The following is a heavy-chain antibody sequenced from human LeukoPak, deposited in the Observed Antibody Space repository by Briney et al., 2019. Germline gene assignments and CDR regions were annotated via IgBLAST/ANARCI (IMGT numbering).Heavy chain of an antibody. J-gene: IGHJ6*03. Sequence: GGSLRLSCAASGFTFSSYSMTWVRQAPGKGLEWVPSISSSSSYIYYADSVKGRFTISRHNANNSLYLQMNSLRAEDTAVYFCARDTGGGGYYYYYNMDVWGKGTTVTVSS. D-gene: IGHD1-14*01. CDR1: GFTFSSYS. V-gene: IGHV3-21*06. CDR2: ISSSSSYI. CDR3: ARDTGGGGYYYYYNMDV.